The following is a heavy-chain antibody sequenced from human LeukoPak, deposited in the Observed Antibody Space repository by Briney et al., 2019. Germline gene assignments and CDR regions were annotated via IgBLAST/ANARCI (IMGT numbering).Heavy chain of an antibody. CDR3: ARNPGWGALDI. J-gene: IGHJ3*02. Sequence: GGSLSLSCAASGLTFSSHWMSWVRQAPGKGLEWVAIIKEDGSAKYYVDSVKGRFTISRDNAKNSLSLQMNSLRAEDTAVYYCARNPGWGALDIWGQGTMVTVSS. CDR2: IKEDGSAK. CDR1: GLTFSSHW. V-gene: IGHV3-7*01. D-gene: IGHD3-10*01.